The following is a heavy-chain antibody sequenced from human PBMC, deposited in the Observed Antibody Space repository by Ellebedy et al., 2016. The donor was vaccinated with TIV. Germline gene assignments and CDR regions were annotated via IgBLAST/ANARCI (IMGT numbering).Heavy chain of an antibody. CDR3: ATFPYISTSSAY. Sequence: ASVKVSCKASGYNFTGYYIHWVRQAPGQGLEWMGWIYPYSGGTNYAPKFQGRVTMTRDTSINTGYMELSGLKSDDTAVYYCATFPYISTSSAYWGQGTLVTVSS. J-gene: IGHJ4*02. CDR2: IYPYSGGT. D-gene: IGHD3-3*02. V-gene: IGHV1-2*02. CDR1: GYNFTGYY.